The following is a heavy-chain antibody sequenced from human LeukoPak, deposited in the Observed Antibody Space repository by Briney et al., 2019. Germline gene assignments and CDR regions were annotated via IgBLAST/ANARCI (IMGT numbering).Heavy chain of an antibody. D-gene: IGHD2-15*01. Sequence: PGGSLRLSCAASEFTFSSYAMSWVRQAPGKGLEWVSAISGSGGSTYYADSVKGRFTISRDNSKNTLYLQMNSLRAEDTAVYYCAHSGGSCYQGCESDYWGQGTLVTVSS. J-gene: IGHJ4*02. CDR1: EFTFSSYA. CDR2: ISGSGGST. V-gene: IGHV3-23*01. CDR3: AHSGGSCYQGCESDY.